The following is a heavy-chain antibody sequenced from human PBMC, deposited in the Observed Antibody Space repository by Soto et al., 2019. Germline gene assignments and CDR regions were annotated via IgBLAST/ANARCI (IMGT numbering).Heavy chain of an antibody. CDR2: IYYSGST. J-gene: IGHJ3*02. CDR3: ARRHLDYGDYVGAFDI. CDR1: GGSISSSSYY. V-gene: IGHV4-39*01. D-gene: IGHD4-17*01. Sequence: SETLSLTCTVSGGSISSSSYYWGWIRQPPGKGLEWIGSIYYSGSTYYNPSLKSRVTISVDTSKNQFSLKLSSVTAADTAVYYCARRHLDYGDYVGAFDIWGQGTMVTISS.